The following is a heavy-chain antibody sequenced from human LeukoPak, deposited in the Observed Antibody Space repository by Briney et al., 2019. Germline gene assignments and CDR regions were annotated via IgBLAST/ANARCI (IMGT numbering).Heavy chain of an antibody. Sequence: GESLKISRGSSGYSFINYYIGWVRQVPGKGLEWMGVIYPGGSDTTYSPSFRGQVVFSADRSTTTVYLQLTNLQASDTAIYYCARQYSSGWFRHFDYWGQGTLIAVSS. V-gene: IGHV5-51*01. CDR3: ARQYSSGWFRHFDY. CDR2: IYPGGSDT. D-gene: IGHD3-22*01. CDR1: GYSFINYY. J-gene: IGHJ4*01.